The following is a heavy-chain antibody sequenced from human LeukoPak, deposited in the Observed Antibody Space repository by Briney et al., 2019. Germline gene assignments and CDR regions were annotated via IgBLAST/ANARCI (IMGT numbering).Heavy chain of an antibody. J-gene: IGHJ4*03. V-gene: IGHV4-38-2*01. CDR1: GYSISSGYY. D-gene: IGHD5-24*01. CDR3: ARGATISETGYFDF. CDR2: IYHSGTT. Sequence: SETLSLTCAVSGYSISSGYYWGWSRLSPGKGLEWIGSIYHSGTTYYSPSLKSRVTISLDTSKNQFSLKVRSLSAADTAVYYCARGATISETGYFDFWGQGTLVTVSS.